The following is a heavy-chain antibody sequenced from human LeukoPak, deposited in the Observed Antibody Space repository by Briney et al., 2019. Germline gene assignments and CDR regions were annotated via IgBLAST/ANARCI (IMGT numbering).Heavy chain of an antibody. CDR1: GFTFSSYS. V-gene: IGHV3-21*01. Sequence: PGGSLRLSCAGSGFTFSSYSMKWVRQAPGKGLEWVSFISSSSSYIYYADSVKGRFTISRDNAKNSLYLQMNSLRAEDTAVYYCARAGYYYDSSAYYDYWGQGTLVTVSS. D-gene: IGHD3-22*01. CDR2: ISSSSSYI. CDR3: ARAGYYYDSSAYYDY. J-gene: IGHJ4*02.